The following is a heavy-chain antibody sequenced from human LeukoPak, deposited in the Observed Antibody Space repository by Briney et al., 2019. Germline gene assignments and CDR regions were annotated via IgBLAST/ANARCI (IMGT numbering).Heavy chain of an antibody. J-gene: IGHJ4*02. Sequence: SETLSLTCAVYGGSFSGYYWSWIRQPPGKGLEWIGEINHSGSTNYNPSLKSRVTISVDTSKNQFSLKLSSVTAADTAVYYCARELYDYVWGSYRYERSGFDYWGQGTLVTVSS. CDR1: GGSFSGYY. CDR3: ARELYDYVWGSYRYERSGFDY. CDR2: INHSGST. V-gene: IGHV4-34*01. D-gene: IGHD3-16*02.